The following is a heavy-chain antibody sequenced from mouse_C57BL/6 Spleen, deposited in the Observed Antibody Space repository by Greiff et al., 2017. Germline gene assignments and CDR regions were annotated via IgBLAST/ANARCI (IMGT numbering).Heavy chain of an antibody. D-gene: IGHD1-1*01. CDR1: GYTFTDYY. V-gene: IGHV1-76*01. J-gene: IGHJ1*03. CDR3: ARESYYGQGYFEV. CDR2: IYPGSGNT. Sequence: QVQLQQSGAELVRPGASVKLSCKASGYTFTDYYINWVKQRPGQGLAWIARIYPGSGNTYYNEKFKGKATLTAEKSSSTAYMQLSSLTSEDSAVYFCARESYYGQGYFEVWGTGTTVTVSS.